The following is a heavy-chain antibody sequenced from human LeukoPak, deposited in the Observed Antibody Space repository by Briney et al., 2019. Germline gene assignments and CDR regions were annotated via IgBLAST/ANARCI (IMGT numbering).Heavy chain of an antibody. Sequence: KPSETLSLTCAVYGGSFSGYYWSWIRQPPGKGLEWIGSIYYSGSTYYNPSLKSRVTISVDTSKNQFSLKLSSVTAADTAVYYCARRYGLGSYYSGFDYWGQGTLVTVSS. CDR1: GGSFSGYY. V-gene: IGHV4-34*01. D-gene: IGHD3-10*01. CDR3: ARRYGLGSYYSGFDY. J-gene: IGHJ4*02. CDR2: IYYSGST.